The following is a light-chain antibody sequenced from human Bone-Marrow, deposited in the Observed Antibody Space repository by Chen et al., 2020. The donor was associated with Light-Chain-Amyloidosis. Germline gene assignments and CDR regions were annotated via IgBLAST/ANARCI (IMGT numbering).Light chain of an antibody. CDR3: QTWGTGWV. CDR2: LNSDGSH. V-gene: IGLV4-69*01. J-gene: IGLJ3*02. CDR1: SGHSNYA. Sequence: QLVLTQSPSASASLGASVKLTCTLSSGHSNYAIAWHQQQPEKGPRDLMKLNSDGSHSKGDGIPDRFSGSSSGAERFLTISSLQSENEADYYCQTWGTGWVFGGGTKLTVL.